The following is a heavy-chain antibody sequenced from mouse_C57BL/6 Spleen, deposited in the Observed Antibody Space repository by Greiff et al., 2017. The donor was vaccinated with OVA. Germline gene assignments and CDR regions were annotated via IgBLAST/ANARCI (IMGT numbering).Heavy chain of an antibody. J-gene: IGHJ1*03. Sequence: EVNLVESGGGLVKPGGSLKLSCAASGFTFSDYGMHWVRQAPEKGLEWVAYISSGSSTIYYADTVKGRFTISRDNAKNTLFLQMTSLRSEDTAMYYCARSTGRDFDVWGTGTTVTVSS. CDR2: ISSGSSTI. CDR3: ARSTGRDFDV. CDR1: GFTFSDYG. V-gene: IGHV5-17*01. D-gene: IGHD4-1*01.